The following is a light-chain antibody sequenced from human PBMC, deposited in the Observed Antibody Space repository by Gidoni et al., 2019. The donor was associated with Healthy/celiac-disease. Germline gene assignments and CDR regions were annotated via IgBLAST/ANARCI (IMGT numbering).Light chain of an antibody. CDR3: QVWDSSTVV. Sequence: SYELTQPLSVSVALGQTARITCGGNNSGSKNVHWYKQKPGQAPVLAIYRDSNRPSGIPERFSGSNSGNTATLTISRAQAGDEADYYCQVWDSSTVVFGGGTKLTVL. J-gene: IGLJ2*01. CDR2: RDS. V-gene: IGLV3-9*01. CDR1: NSGSKN.